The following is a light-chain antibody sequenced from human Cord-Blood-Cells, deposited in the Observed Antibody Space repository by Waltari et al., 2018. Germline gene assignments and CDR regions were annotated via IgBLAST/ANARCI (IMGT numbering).Light chain of an antibody. Sequence: ELVLTQSPGTLSLSPGERATLSCRASQSVSSSYLAWYQQKPGQAPRLRIYGASSRATGIPDRFSGSGSGTDFTLTISRLEPEDFAVYYCQQYCSSRTFGQGTKVEIK. CDR2: GAS. V-gene: IGKV3-20*01. CDR1: QSVSSSY. J-gene: IGKJ1*01. CDR3: QQYCSSRT.